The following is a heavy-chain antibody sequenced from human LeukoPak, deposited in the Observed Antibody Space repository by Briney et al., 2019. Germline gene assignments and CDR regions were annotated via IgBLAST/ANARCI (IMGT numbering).Heavy chain of an antibody. CDR1: GGSISSYY. J-gene: IGHJ5*02. Sequence: KSSETLSLTCTVSGGSISSYYWSWIRQPAGKGLEWIGRIYTSGSTNYNPSLKSRVTMSVDTSKNQFSLKLSSVTAADTAVYYCARADSHYGDYVYGGLGWNWFDPWGQGTLVTVSS. CDR2: IYTSGST. D-gene: IGHD4-17*01. V-gene: IGHV4-4*07. CDR3: ARADSHYGDYVYGGLGWNWFDP.